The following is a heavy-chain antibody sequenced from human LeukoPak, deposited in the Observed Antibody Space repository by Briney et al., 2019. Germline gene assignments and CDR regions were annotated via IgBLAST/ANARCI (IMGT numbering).Heavy chain of an antibody. Sequence: GGSLRLSCAASGFTFSSYAMSWVRQAPGKGLEWVSDINGSGGSTYYADSVKGRLTISRDNSKNTLYLQMNSLRAEDTAVYYCAKKYSTGLDPWGQGTLVTVSS. V-gene: IGHV3-23*01. D-gene: IGHD1-26*01. J-gene: IGHJ5*02. CDR3: AKKYSTGLDP. CDR2: INGSGGST. CDR1: GFTFSSYA.